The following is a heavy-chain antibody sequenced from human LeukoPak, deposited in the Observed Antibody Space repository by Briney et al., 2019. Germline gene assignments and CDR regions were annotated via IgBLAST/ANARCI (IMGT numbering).Heavy chain of an antibody. J-gene: IGHJ4*02. CDR2: INHSGST. V-gene: IGHV4-34*01. CDR1: GGSFSGYY. Sequence: SETLSLTCAVYGGSFSGYYWSWIRQPPGKGLEWIGEINHSGSTNYNPSLKSRVTISVDTSKNQFSLKLSSVTAADTAVYYCARARGSGGFSYWGQGTLVTVSS. CDR3: ARARGSGGFSY. D-gene: IGHD3-16*01.